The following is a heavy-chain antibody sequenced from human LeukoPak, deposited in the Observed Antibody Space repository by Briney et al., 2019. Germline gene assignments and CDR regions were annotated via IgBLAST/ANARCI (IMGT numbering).Heavy chain of an antibody. D-gene: IGHD3-22*01. Sequence: GGSLRLSCTTPGFSFSSYGIHWVRQAPGKGLEWVTFIRFDGSKKYYAASVKGRFTISRDNSKNTLYLQMNSLRAEDTGLYYCAKDGQFRYDSSGYYVDYWGQGTLVTVSS. CDR1: GFSFSSYG. CDR3: AKDGQFRYDSSGYYVDY. J-gene: IGHJ4*02. CDR2: IRFDGSKK. V-gene: IGHV3-30*02.